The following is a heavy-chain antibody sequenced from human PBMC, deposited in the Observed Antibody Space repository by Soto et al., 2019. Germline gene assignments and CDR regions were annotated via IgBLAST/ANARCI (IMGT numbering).Heavy chain of an antibody. D-gene: IGHD2-15*01. Sequence: EVQLVESGGGLVRPGRSLRLSCAASGFTFDDYAMHWVRQAPGKGLEWVSGISWNSGSIGYADSVKGRFTISRDNAKNSLYLQMNSLRAEETALYYCAKDIFFHCSGGSCYTNYMDVWGKGTTVTVSS. CDR3: AKDIFFHCSGGSCYTNYMDV. J-gene: IGHJ6*03. CDR1: GFTFDDYA. CDR2: ISWNSGSI. V-gene: IGHV3-9*01.